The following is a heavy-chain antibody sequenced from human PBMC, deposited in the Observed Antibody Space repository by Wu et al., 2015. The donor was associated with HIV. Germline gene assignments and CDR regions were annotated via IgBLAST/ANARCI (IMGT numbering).Heavy chain of an antibody. CDR3: ASGHKSQSFDALLEY. V-gene: IGHV1-46*01. J-gene: IGHJ4*02. CDR1: GYTSTYYY. CDR2: MSPSGGGP. D-gene: IGHD3-9*01. Sequence: QVRLMQSGAEMMKPGASVKISCTAFGYTSTYYYIQWVRQAPGQGLEWMGIMSPSGGGPNFATQFQDRVTVTSDSSTSTVYMELRGLRSEDTAVYFCASGHKSQSFDALLEYWGQGTLVSVSS.